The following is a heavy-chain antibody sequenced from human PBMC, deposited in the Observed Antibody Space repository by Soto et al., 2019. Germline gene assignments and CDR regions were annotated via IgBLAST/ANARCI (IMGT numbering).Heavy chain of an antibody. V-gene: IGHV4-4*02. J-gene: IGHJ3*02. CDR2: IYHSGST. D-gene: IGHD3-16*02. CDR1: SGSISSSNW. Sequence: QVQLQESGPGLVKPSGTLSLTCAVSSGSISSSNWWSWVRQPPGKGLEWIGEIYHSGSTNYNPSLKSRVTISVDKSKDQFSLKLSSVTAADTAVYYCARGGIMFTFGGVIVISHDAFDIWGQGTMVTVSS. CDR3: ARGGIMFTFGGVIVISHDAFDI.